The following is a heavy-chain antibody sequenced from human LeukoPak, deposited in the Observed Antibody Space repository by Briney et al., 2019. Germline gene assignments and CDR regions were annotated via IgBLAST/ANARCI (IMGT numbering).Heavy chain of an antibody. Sequence: PSETLSLTCAVYGGSFSGYYWSWIRQPPGKGLEWIGEINHSGSTNYNPSLKSRVTISVDTSKNQFSLKLSSVTAADTAVYYCARGSSPPHYYDSSGYYPPSNWFDPWGQGTLVTVSS. CDR2: INHSGST. J-gene: IGHJ5*02. V-gene: IGHV4-34*01. CDR3: ARGSSPPHYYDSSGYYPPSNWFDP. D-gene: IGHD3-22*01. CDR1: GGSFSGYY.